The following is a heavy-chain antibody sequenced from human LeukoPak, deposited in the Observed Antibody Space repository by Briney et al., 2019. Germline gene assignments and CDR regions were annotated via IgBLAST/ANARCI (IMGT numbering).Heavy chain of an antibody. V-gene: IGHV3-21*01. D-gene: IGHD3-10*01. CDR3: ARLRQFGEPALYYFDY. J-gene: IGHJ4*02. Sequence: GGSLRLSCAASAFTFSTYSMNWVRQTPGKGLEWVSSISGSSSYIYYADSVKGRFAISRDNAKNSLYLQMSSLRAEDTAVYFCARLRQFGEPALYYFDYWGQGTLVTVSS. CDR1: AFTFSTYS. CDR2: ISGSSSYI.